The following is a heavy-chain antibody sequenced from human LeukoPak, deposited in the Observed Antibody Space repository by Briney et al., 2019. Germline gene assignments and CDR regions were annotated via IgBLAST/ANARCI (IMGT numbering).Heavy chain of an antibody. CDR1: GFSFSDYA. J-gene: IGHJ4*02. D-gene: IGHD2-8*01. V-gene: IGHV3-30*04. CDR2: ISYDGSNK. CDR3: ANEGGVYLPFVD. Sequence: GRSLRLSCTASGFSFSDYAMHWVRQAPGKGLEWLAVISYDGSNKYYADSVEGRFTISRDNSKSTLYLQMNSLTAEDTALYHCANEGGVYLPFVDWGQGTQVTVSS.